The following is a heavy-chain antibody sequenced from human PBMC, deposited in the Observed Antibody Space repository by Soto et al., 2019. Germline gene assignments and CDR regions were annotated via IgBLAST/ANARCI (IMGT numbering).Heavy chain of an antibody. CDR3: ARDHDCSSGSCYFRPVNY. CDR1: GYSFTSNG. CDR2: ISGYNGKT. J-gene: IGHJ4*02. Sequence: QVHLVQSGTEVKNPGASVKVSCKTSGYSFTSNGISWLRQAPGQGLEWMGWISGYNGKTNYAQKLQGRVSMTTDASTSTAHMERRGLTHDYTAVYYWARDHDCSSGSCYFRPVNYWGQGTLVTVS. V-gene: IGHV1-18*01. D-gene: IGHD2-2*01.